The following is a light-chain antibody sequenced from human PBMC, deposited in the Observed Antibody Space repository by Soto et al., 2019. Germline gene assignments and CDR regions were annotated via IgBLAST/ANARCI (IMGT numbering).Light chain of an antibody. Sequence: QAVVTQESSFSVSPGGTVTLTCGLISGSVSTANNPNWYQQTPGQAPRTLIYSTTTRSSGAPDRFSGSILGNKAALTITGAQADDESDYYCALLMANGISVFGTGTKLTVL. CDR3: ALLMANGISV. J-gene: IGLJ1*01. CDR1: SGSVSTANN. V-gene: IGLV8-61*01. CDR2: STT.